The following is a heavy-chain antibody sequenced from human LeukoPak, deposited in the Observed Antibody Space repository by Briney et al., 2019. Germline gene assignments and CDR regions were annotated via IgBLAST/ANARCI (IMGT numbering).Heavy chain of an antibody. CDR3: ARGVYIAAAQYGY. V-gene: IGHV4-59*01. Sequence: SETLSLTCTVSGGSISSYYWSWIRQPPGKGLEWIGYIYYSGTTNYNPSLKSRVTIPVDTSKNQFSLRLSSVTAADTAVYYCARGVYIAAAQYGYWGQGTLVTVSS. J-gene: IGHJ4*02. CDR2: IYYSGTT. CDR1: GGSISSYY. D-gene: IGHD6-13*01.